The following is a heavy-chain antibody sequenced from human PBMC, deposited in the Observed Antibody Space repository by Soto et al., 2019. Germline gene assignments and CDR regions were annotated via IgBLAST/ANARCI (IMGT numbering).Heavy chain of an antibody. D-gene: IGHD4-17*01. J-gene: IGHJ4*02. CDR1: GGSISSYY. CDR3: ARSYGPFTFDY. V-gene: IGHV4-59*08. CDR2: IYYSGST. Sequence: PSETLSLTCTVSGGSISSYYWSWIRQPPGKGLEWIGYIYYSGSTNYNPSLKSRVTISVDTSKNQFSLKLSSVTAADTAVYYCARSYGPFTFDYWGQGTLVTVSS.